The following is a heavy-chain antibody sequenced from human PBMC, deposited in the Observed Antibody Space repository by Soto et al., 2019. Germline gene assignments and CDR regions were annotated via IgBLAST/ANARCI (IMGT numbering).Heavy chain of an antibody. V-gene: IGHV4-39*07. CDR3: ARAGRGYYDSSGFDY. J-gene: IGHJ4*02. CDR2: IYYSGST. Sequence: SETLSLTCTVSGGSISSSSYYWGWIRQPPGKGLEWIGSIYYSGSTYYNPSLKSRVTISVDRSKNQFSLKLSSVTAADTAVYYCARAGRGYYDSSGFDYWGQGTLVTVSS. D-gene: IGHD3-22*01. CDR1: GGSISSSSYY.